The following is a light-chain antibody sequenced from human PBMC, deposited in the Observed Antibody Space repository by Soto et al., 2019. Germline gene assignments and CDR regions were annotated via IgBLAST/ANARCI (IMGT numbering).Light chain of an antibody. J-gene: IGKJ4*01. Sequence: IDMTQSPATLSASVWDRVTITCRASQSVSRDLAWYQQKPGQAPNLVIYDVSSWEPGVPSRISGSGSETEFTLTIGSLQSEDFAVYYCQQYKSLPLTFGEGTKVDIK. CDR1: QSVSRD. CDR3: QQYKSLPLT. V-gene: IGKV1-5*01. CDR2: DVS.